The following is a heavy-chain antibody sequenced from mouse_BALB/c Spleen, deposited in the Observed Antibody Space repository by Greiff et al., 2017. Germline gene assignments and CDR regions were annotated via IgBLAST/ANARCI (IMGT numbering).Heavy chain of an antibody. J-gene: IGHJ1*01. D-gene: IGHD2-1*01. Sequence: EVQVVESGGGLVKPGGSLKLSCAASGFTFSSYAMSWVRQTPEKRLEWVASISSGGSTYYPDSVKGRFTISRDNARNILYLQMSSLRSEDTAMYYCARGWGNYWYFDVWGAGTTVTVSS. CDR1: GFTFSSYA. V-gene: IGHV5-6-5*01. CDR2: ISSGGST. CDR3: ARGWGNYWYFDV.